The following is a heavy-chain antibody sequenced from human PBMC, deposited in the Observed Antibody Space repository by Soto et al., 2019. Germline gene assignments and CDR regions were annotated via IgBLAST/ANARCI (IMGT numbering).Heavy chain of an antibody. CDR3: ARDEAYRGALGDFDI. D-gene: IGHD2-21*01. Sequence: PSETLSLTCTVSGGSISSGGYYWSWIRQHPGKGLEWIGYIYYSGSTYYNPSLKSRVTISVDTSKNQLSLKLSSVTAADTAVYYCARDEAYRGALGDFDIWGQGTTVTVSS. CDR1: GGSISSGGYY. CDR2: IYYSGST. J-gene: IGHJ3*02. V-gene: IGHV4-31*03.